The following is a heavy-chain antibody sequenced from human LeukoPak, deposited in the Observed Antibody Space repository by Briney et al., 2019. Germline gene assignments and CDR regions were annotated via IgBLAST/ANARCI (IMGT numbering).Heavy chain of an antibody. CDR2: INHSGST. Sequence: SETLSLTCAVYGGSLSGYYWSWIRQPPGKGLEWIGEINHSGSTNYNPSLKSRVTISVDTSKNQFSLKLSSVTAADTAVYYCARRGSSGWYGYWGQGTLVTVSS. V-gene: IGHV4-34*01. CDR1: GGSLSGYY. D-gene: IGHD6-19*01. J-gene: IGHJ4*02. CDR3: ARRGSSGWYGY.